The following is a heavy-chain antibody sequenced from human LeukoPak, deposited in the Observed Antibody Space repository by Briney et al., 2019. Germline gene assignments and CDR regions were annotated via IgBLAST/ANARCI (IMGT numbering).Heavy chain of an antibody. V-gene: IGHV3-30*02. CDR1: AFTFSSYG. CDR3: VRDGVRDGLYFDY. Sequence: GGSLRLSCAASAFTFSSYGMHWVRQAPGKGLEWVAFIRNDGSNKYHTDSVKGRFTISRDNAKNSLYLQMNSLRAEDTAVYYCVRDGVRDGLYFDYWGQGTLVTVSS. CDR2: IRNDGSNK. J-gene: IGHJ4*02. D-gene: IGHD5-24*01.